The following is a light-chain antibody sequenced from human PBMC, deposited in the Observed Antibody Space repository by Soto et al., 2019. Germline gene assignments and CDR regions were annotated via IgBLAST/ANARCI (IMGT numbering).Light chain of an antibody. Sequence: IVLTQSPATLSVSPGERATLSCWASQTLDSMVAWYQQKSGQAPRLLIYSASARATGVPARFSGYGSGTDSTLTISSLQSEDLGVYYCQQYKDWPTTFGQGTKVEV. CDR1: QTLDSM. CDR3: QQYKDWPTT. V-gene: IGKV3-15*01. J-gene: IGKJ1*01. CDR2: SAS.